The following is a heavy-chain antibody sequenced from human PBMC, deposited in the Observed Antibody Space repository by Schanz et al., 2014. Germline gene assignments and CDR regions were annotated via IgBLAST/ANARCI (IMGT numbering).Heavy chain of an antibody. Sequence: QLVQSGAEVKKPGASVKVSCKASGYTFISYFIHWVRQAPGQGLEWMGIINPTGGSTSYAQRFQGRVTVTRDTSTSTVYMELSSLRSEDTAVYYCARAAYGGYTSTPLRYWGQGTLVTVSS. CDR2: INPTGGST. CDR3: ARAAYGGYTSTPLRY. J-gene: IGHJ4*02. V-gene: IGHV1-46*01. CDR1: GYTFISYF. D-gene: IGHD5-12*01.